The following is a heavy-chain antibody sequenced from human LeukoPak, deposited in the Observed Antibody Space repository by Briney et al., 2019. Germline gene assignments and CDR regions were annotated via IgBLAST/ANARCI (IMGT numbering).Heavy chain of an antibody. CDR2: INPNSGGT. D-gene: IGHD2-2*01. Sequence: GASVKVSCKATGYTFTGYYIHWVRQAPGQGLEWMGRINPNSGGTNYAQKFQGRVTMTRDTSINTAYMDLSGLTSDDTAVYYCASHTRCFLWGQGTLVTVSS. J-gene: IGHJ4*02. CDR3: ASHTRCFL. CDR1: GYTFTGYY. V-gene: IGHV1-2*06.